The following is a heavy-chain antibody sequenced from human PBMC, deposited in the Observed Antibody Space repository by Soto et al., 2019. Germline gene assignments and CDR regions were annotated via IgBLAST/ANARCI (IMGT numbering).Heavy chain of an antibody. CDR3: AREYANSPEAFDF. D-gene: IGHD2-2*01. V-gene: IGHV4-61*01. CDR2: IYYTGST. CDR1: GGSVNSDSHN. Sequence: SGTLSLTCPVSGGSVNSDSHNWGWIRQPPGKGLEWIGYIYYTGSTNYNPSLKSRVTISLDTSRNQFSLKLSSVTAADTAVFYCAREYANSPEAFDFWGQGALVTVSS. J-gene: IGHJ4*02.